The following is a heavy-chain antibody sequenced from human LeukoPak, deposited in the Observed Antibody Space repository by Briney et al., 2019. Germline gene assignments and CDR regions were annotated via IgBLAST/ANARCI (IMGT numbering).Heavy chain of an antibody. V-gene: IGHV4-30-2*01. CDR2: IYHSGST. CDR3: ARDSPLNLRAFDI. CDR1: GGSISSGGYS. J-gene: IGHJ3*02. Sequence: SETLSLTCAVSGGSISSGGYSWSWIRQPPGKGLEWIGYIYHSGSTYYNPSLKSRVTISVDRSKNQFSLKLSSVTAADTAVYYCARDSPLNLRAFDIWGQGTMVTVSS.